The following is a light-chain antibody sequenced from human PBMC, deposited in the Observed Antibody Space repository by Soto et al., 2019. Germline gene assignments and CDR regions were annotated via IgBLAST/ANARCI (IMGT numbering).Light chain of an antibody. CDR2: GAS. V-gene: IGKV3-20*01. CDR3: QQYGSSGT. Sequence: DIVLTQSPGTLSLSPGERATLSCRASQSVSNNYLAWYQQKPGQAPRLLIYGASNWATGIPDRFSGSGSGTDFTLTISRLEPEDFAVYYCQQYGSSGTFGQGTKVDIK. CDR1: QSVSNNY. J-gene: IGKJ1*01.